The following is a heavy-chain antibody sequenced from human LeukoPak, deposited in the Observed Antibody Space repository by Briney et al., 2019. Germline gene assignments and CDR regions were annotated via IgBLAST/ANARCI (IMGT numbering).Heavy chain of an antibody. CDR3: ARGGRSIAARRGAFDI. J-gene: IGHJ3*02. V-gene: IGHV4-34*01. Sequence: PSETLSLTCAVYGGSFSGYYWSWIRQPPGKGLEWIGEINHSGSTNYNPFLKSRVTISVDTSKNQFSLKLSSVTAADTAVYYCARGGRSIAARRGAFDIWGQGTVVTVSS. CDR1: GGSFSGYY. D-gene: IGHD6-6*01. CDR2: INHSGST.